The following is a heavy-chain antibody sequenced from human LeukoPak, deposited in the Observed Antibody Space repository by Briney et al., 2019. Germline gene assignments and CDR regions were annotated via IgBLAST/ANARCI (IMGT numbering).Heavy chain of an antibody. CDR3: ARGRVMAIAARPDMDGGSGYTN. CDR2: NNPNSGGT. V-gene: IGHV1-2*02. Sequence: ASVKVSCKASGYTFTGYYMHRVRQAPGQGLEWMGWNNPNSGGTNYAEQFQGRDTMTRDTSISTAYMELSSLRSDGTAVYYCARGRVMAIAARPDMDGGSGYTNWGQGTLVTVSS. CDR1: GYTFTGYY. J-gene: IGHJ4*02. D-gene: IGHD6-25*01.